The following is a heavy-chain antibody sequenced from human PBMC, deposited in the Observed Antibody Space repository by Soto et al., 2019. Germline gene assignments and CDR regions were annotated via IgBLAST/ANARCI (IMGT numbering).Heavy chain of an antibody. D-gene: IGHD4-4*01. V-gene: IGHV1-3*01. CDR2: INAGNGNT. J-gene: IGHJ6*02. CDR3: ARGATVTFPGMDV. Sequence: AASVKVSCKASGYTFTSYAMHWVRQAPGQRLEWMGWINAGNGNTKYSQKFQGRVTITRDTSASTAYMELSSLRSEDTAVYYCARGATVTFPGMDVWGQGTKVTVYS. CDR1: GYTFTSYA.